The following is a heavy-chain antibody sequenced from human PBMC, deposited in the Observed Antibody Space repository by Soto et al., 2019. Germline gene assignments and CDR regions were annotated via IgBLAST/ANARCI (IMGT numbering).Heavy chain of an antibody. J-gene: IGHJ4*01. Sequence: SETLSLTCKVSGHLINSGYSWGWIRQSPGKGLEWIGSTSYDGKSYYKPSLKSRVVMSVDLANNQFSLRLRSVTAADTAVYYCARDLSSGYQTFYFDYWGQGTPVTVSS. CDR1: GHLINSGYS. V-gene: IGHV4-38-2*02. CDR2: TSYDGKS. D-gene: IGHD3-22*01. CDR3: ARDLSSGYQTFYFDY.